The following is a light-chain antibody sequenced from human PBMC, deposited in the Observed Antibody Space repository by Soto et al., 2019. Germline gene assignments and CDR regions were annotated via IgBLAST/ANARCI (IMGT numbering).Light chain of an antibody. CDR2: GAS. CDR3: QHYDNTPPSVT. V-gene: IGKV3-20*01. CDR1: QSVSSDY. Sequence: EIVLTQSPDTLSLSPGERATLSCRASQSVSSDYLVWYQQTPGQAPRLLIYGASRRATGIPDRFSGSGSGTDFILTISILEPDDFEVYYCQHYDNTPPSVTFGPGTKVDIK. J-gene: IGKJ3*01.